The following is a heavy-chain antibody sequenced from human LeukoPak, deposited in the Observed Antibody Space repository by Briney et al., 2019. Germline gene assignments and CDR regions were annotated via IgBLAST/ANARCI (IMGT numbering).Heavy chain of an antibody. CDR3: ARDRSGEHGMDV. CDR1: GGSISSGGYY. V-gene: IGHV4-31*03. Sequence: SQTLSLTCTVSGGSISSGGYYWSWIRQHPGKGLEWIGYIYYSGSTYYNPSLKSRVTISVDTSENQFSLKLSSVTAADTAVYYCARDRSGEHGMDVWGQGTTVTVSS. J-gene: IGHJ6*02. D-gene: IGHD3-10*01. CDR2: IYYSGST.